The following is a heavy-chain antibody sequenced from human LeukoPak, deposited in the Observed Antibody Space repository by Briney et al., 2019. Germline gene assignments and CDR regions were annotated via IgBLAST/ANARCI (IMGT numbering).Heavy chain of an antibody. Sequence: ASVKVPCMASGGTFSSYAISWVRQAPGQGLEWMGGIIPIFGTANYAQKFQGRVTITADKSTSTAYMELSSLRSEDTAVYYCASGGNSSNWYFTAFDIWGQGTMVTVSS. V-gene: IGHV1-69*06. D-gene: IGHD6-13*01. J-gene: IGHJ3*02. CDR3: ASGGNSSNWYFTAFDI. CDR1: GGTFSSYA. CDR2: IIPIFGTA.